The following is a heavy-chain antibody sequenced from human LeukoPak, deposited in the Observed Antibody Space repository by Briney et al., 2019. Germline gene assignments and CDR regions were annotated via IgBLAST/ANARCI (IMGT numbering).Heavy chain of an antibody. CDR2: IYQDGSEK. CDR1: GFTFSSYW. CDR3: ATAAAGYYFDY. V-gene: IGHV3-7*01. D-gene: IGHD6-19*01. J-gene: IGHJ4*02. Sequence: QAGGSLRLSCVASGFTFSSYWMSWVRQAPGKGLEWVANIYQDGSEKYCVDSVKGRFTISRDNAKTSLFLQMNSLRTEDTAVYYCATAAAGYYFDYWGQGTLVTVSS.